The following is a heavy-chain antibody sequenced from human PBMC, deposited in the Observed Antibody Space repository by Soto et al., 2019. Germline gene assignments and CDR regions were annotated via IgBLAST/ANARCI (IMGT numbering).Heavy chain of an antibody. V-gene: IGHV5-51*01. CDR1: GYSFTSYW. Sequence: GESLKISCKGSGYSFTSYWIGWVRQMPGKGLEWMGIIYPGDSDTRYSPSFQGQVTISADKSISTAYLQWSSLKASDTAMYYCARFRRQLDEGYYGMDVWGQGTTVTVSS. D-gene: IGHD6-6*01. CDR2: IYPGDSDT. J-gene: IGHJ6*02. CDR3: ARFRRQLDEGYYGMDV.